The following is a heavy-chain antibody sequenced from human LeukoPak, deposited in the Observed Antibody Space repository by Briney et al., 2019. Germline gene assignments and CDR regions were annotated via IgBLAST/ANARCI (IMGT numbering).Heavy chain of an antibody. J-gene: IGHJ6*03. V-gene: IGHV3-23*01. CDR3: TKPGRYYYHDMDV. Sequence: PGGSLRLSCAASGFTFSSYSMNWVRQAPGKGLEWVSGINNSGGSTYYADSVKGRFTISRDNSKNTLDLQMNSLRAEDTAIYYCTKPGRYYYHDMDVWGKGTTVTVS. CDR2: INNSGGST. D-gene: IGHD1-26*01. CDR1: GFTFSSYS.